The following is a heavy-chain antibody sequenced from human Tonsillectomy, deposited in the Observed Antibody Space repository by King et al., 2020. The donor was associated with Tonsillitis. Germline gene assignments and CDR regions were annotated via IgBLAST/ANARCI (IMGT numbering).Heavy chain of an antibody. CDR2: IYYSGNT. J-gene: IGHJ6*03. CDR3: ARRIVVPAATGGYMDV. CDR1: GDSISSISYY. V-gene: IGHV4-39*01. D-gene: IGHD2-2*01. Sequence: QVQLQESGPGLVKPSETLSLTCTVSGDSISSISYYWGWIRQPPGKGLEWIGSIYYSGNTYHNPSLKSRVTISVDTSKNQFSLKLYSVTAADTAVYYCARRIVVPAATGGYMDVWGKGTTVTVSS.